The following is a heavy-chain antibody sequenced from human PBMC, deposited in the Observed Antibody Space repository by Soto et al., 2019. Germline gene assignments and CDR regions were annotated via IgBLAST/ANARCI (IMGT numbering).Heavy chain of an antibody. Sequence: ASVKVSCKASGYTFTGYYMHWVRQAPGQGLEWMGWINPNSGGTNYAQKFQGRVTMTRDTSASTAYMELSSLRSEDTAVYYCARDRATVTNWFDPWGQGTLVTAPQ. D-gene: IGHD4-4*01. CDR2: INPNSGGT. V-gene: IGHV1-2*02. J-gene: IGHJ5*02. CDR1: GYTFTGYY. CDR3: ARDRATVTNWFDP.